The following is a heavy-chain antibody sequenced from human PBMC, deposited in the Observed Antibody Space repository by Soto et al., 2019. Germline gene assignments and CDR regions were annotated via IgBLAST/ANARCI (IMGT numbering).Heavy chain of an antibody. D-gene: IGHD2-2*01. Sequence: SETLSLTCTVSGGSISSGGYYWSWIRQHPGKGLEWIGYIYYSGSTYYNPSLKSRVTISVDTSKNQFSLKLSSVTAADTAVYYCARELYQLHNWFDPLGQGTLVTVSS. CDR3: ARELYQLHNWFDP. CDR1: GGSISSGGYY. CDR2: IYYSGST. V-gene: IGHV4-31*03. J-gene: IGHJ5*02.